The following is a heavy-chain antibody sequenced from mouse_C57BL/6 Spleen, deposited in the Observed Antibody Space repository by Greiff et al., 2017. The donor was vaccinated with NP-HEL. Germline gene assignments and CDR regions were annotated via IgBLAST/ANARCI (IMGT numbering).Heavy chain of an antibody. J-gene: IGHJ2*01. CDR1: GYTFTSYW. V-gene: IGHV1-69*01. CDR3: ARAITTVVATYYFDY. D-gene: IGHD1-1*01. Sequence: VQLQQSGAELVMPGASVKLSCKASGYTFTSYWMHWVKQRPGQGLEWIGEIDPSDSYTNYNQKFKGKSTLTVDKSSSTAYMQLSSLTSEDSAVYYCARAITTVVATYYFDYWGQGTTLTVSS. CDR2: IDPSDSYT.